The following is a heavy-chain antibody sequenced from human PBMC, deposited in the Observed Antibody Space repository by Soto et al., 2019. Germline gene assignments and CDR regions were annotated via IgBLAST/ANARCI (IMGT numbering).Heavy chain of an antibody. V-gene: IGHV1-3*05. D-gene: IGHD1-26*01. J-gene: IGHJ6*02. Sequence: QVQLVQSGAEEKKPGASVKVSCKASGYTFTSYAMHWVRQAPGQRLEWMGWINAGNGNTKYSQKFQGRVTXNRXTXASTAYMELSSLRSEDTAVYYCARQVGRYYYYGMDVWGQGTTVTVSS. CDR2: INAGNGNT. CDR1: GYTFTSYA. CDR3: ARQVGRYYYYGMDV.